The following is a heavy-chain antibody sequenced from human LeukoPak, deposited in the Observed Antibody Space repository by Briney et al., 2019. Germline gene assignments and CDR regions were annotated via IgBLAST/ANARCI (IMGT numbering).Heavy chain of an antibody. J-gene: IGHJ4*02. V-gene: IGHV3-7*01. CDR1: GFTLSSYW. CDR3: ARDLFSGSYQEDF. Sequence: GGSLRLSCAASGFTLSSYWMSWVRQAPGKGLEWVANIKYDGSAKYYVDSVKGRFTISRDDAKNSLYLEMNSMRAEDTAVYYCARDLFSGSYQEDFWGQGALVTVSS. CDR2: IKYDGSAK. D-gene: IGHD1-26*01.